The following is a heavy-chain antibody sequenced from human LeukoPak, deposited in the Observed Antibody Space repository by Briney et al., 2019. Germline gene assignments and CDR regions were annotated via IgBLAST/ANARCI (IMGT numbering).Heavy chain of an antibody. D-gene: IGHD5-12*01. V-gene: IGHV3-66*01. Sequence: GGSLRLSCAASGFTVSSTYMSWVRQAPGKGLEWVSLIYSGGSTYCADFVKGRFTISRDNSKNTLYLQMNSLRAEDTAVYYCARGGADYWGQGTLVTVSS. CDR1: GFTVSSTY. CDR3: ARGGADY. CDR2: IYSGGST. J-gene: IGHJ4*02.